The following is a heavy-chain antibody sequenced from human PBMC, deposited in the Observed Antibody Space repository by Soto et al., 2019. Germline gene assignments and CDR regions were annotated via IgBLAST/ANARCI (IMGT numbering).Heavy chain of an antibody. V-gene: IGHV3-23*01. Sequence: LRLSCAASGFTFSSYAMSWVRQAPGKGLEWVSAISGSGGSTYYADSVKGRFTISRDNSKNTLYLQMNSLRAEDTAVYYCAKDGYCSSTSCFRNWFDPWGQGTLVTVSS. CDR2: ISGSGGST. CDR3: AKDGYCSSTSCFRNWFDP. J-gene: IGHJ5*02. D-gene: IGHD2-2*03. CDR1: GFTFSSYA.